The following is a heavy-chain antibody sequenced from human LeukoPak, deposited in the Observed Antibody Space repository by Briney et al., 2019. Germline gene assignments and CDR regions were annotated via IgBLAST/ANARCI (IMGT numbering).Heavy chain of an antibody. V-gene: IGHV3-30*03. CDR1: GSTFRSNG. D-gene: IGHD3-10*01. Sequence: GGSLRLSCAASGSTFRSNGMNWVRQAPGKGLEWVAVISSDGSNKSYGDSVKGRFTISRDNSKNTLYLQMNSLRAEDTAVYYCARDMRAAYGSGTYSYYFDYWGQGTLVTVSS. CDR3: ARDMRAAYGSGTYSYYFDY. CDR2: ISSDGSNK. J-gene: IGHJ4*02.